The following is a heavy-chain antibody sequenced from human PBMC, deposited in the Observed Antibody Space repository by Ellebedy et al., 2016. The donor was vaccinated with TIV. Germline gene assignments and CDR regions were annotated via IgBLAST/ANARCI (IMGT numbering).Heavy chain of an antibody. D-gene: IGHD3-10*01. J-gene: IGHJ6*02. CDR3: ARTWTSVRGVLDV. Sequence: ASVKASCXASGYSFASYGINWVRQAPGQGLEWLGGHTNYAQGFQGRVRMTTDTSRSTAYMELKSLRIDDTAVYYCARTWTSVRGVLDVWGQGITVSVSS. CDR2: GHT. V-gene: IGHV1-18*01. CDR1: GYSFASYG.